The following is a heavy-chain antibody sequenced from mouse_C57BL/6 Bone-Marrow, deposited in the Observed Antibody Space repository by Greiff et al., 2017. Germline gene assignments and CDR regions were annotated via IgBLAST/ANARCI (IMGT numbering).Heavy chain of an antibody. V-gene: IGHV14-4*01. CDR3: TTPQLGRAAY. CDR1: GFNIKDDY. J-gene: IGHJ3*01. D-gene: IGHD4-1*02. CDR2: IDPENGDT. Sequence: EVKLMESGAELVRPGASVKLSCTASGFNIKDDYMHWVKQRPEQGLEWIGWIDPENGDTEYASKFQGKATITADTSSNTAYLQLSSLTSEDTAVYYCTTPQLGRAAYWGQGTLVTVSA.